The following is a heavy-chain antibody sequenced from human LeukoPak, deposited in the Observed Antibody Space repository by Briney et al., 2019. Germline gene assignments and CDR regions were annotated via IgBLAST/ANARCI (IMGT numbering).Heavy chain of an antibody. J-gene: IGHJ5*02. V-gene: IGHV5-51*01. CDR3: ARRPASVGGGFDP. Sequence: GESLKISCKASGYTFTNYWIGWVRQMPGKGLEWIGTIYPGDSDTRYSPSFQSQGTISADKSISPTSLQWSSLRASDTAIYYCARRPASVGGGFDPWGQGTLVTVSS. CDR1: GYTFTNYW. D-gene: IGHD6-13*01. CDR2: IYPGDSDT.